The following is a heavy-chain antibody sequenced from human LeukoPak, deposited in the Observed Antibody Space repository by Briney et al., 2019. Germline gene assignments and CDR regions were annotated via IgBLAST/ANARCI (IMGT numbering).Heavy chain of an antibody. V-gene: IGHV3-21*01. CDR3: ARGHSGSYQRTDAFDI. D-gene: IGHD1-26*01. Sequence: GGSLRLSCAASGFAFTSYSINWVRQAPGKGLEWVSSTSSSSDYIYYADSMKGRFSTSRDNAKNSLYLHMNSLRVEDTAVYYCARGHSGSYQRTDAFDIWGQGTMVTVSS. CDR2: TSSSSDYI. J-gene: IGHJ3*02. CDR1: GFAFTSYS.